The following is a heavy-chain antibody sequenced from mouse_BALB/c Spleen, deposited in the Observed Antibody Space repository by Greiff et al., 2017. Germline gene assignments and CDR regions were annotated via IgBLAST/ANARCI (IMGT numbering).Heavy chain of an antibody. CDR3: ARRRLYAMDY. V-gene: IGHV14-3*02. J-gene: IGHJ4*01. CDR1: GFNIKDTY. Sequence: VQLQQSGAELVKPGASVKLSCTASGFNIKDTYMHWVKQRPEQGLEWIGRIDPANGNTKYDPKFQGKATITAATSSNTAYLQLSSLTSEDTAVFDCARRRLYAMDYWGQGTSVTVSS. CDR2: IDPANGNT.